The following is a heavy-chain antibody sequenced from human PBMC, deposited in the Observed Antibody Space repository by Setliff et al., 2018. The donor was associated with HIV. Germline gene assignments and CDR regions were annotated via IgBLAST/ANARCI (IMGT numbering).Heavy chain of an antibody. Sequence: SVKVSCKASGGTFSDFRITWVRQAPGQGLEWMGEITPFVGITNYAQKFQGRVTISADESTATAYIELSSLTSQDTAVYYCARDKGIREAASLDYWGQGSLVTSPQ. D-gene: IGHD6-13*01. V-gene: IGHV1-69*10. CDR3: ARDKGIREAASLDY. J-gene: IGHJ4*02. CDR2: ITPFVGIT. CDR1: GGTFSDFR.